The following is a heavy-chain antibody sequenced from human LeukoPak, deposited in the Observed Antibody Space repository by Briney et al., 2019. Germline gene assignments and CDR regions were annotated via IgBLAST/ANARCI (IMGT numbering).Heavy chain of an antibody. CDR1: GGSFSGYY. V-gene: IGHV4-34*09. D-gene: IGHD3-10*01. J-gene: IGHJ4*02. CDR2: INHSGST. Sequence: SETLSLTCAVYGGSFSGYYWSWIRQPPGKGLEWIGEINHSGSTNYNPSLKSRVTISVDTSKNQFSLKLSSVTAADTAVYYCARGLLLTATNLYFDYWGQGTLVTVSS. CDR3: ARGLLLTATNLYFDY.